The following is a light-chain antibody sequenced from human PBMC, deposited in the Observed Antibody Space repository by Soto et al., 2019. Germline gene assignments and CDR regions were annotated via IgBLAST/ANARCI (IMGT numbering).Light chain of an antibody. J-gene: IGLJ1*01. CDR1: SSDIGGYNY. Sequence: QSALTQPRSVSGSPGQSVTISCTGTSSDIGGYNYVSWYQHHPGKAPKLLIYDVSKRPSGVPDRFSGSKSGNTASLTISGLQAEDDSDYYCCSYAGSNTHYVFGSGTKPTVL. CDR3: CSYAGSNTHYV. V-gene: IGLV2-11*01. CDR2: DVS.